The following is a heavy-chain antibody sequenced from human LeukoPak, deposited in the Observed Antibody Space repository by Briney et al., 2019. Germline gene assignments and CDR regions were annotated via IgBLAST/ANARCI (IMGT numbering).Heavy chain of an antibody. Sequence: GGSLRLSCAASGFTFRSYAMSWVRQAPGKGLEWVSAISGSGDSTYYADSVKGRFTISRDNSQNTLYLQMNSLRVEDTAVYYCANVYDTSGVRENYWGQGTLVTVST. D-gene: IGHD3-22*01. J-gene: IGHJ4*02. V-gene: IGHV3-23*01. CDR3: ANVYDTSGVRENY. CDR2: ISGSGDST. CDR1: GFTFRSYA.